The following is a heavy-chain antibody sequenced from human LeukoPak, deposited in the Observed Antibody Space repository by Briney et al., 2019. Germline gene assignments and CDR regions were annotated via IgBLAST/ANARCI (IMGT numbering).Heavy chain of an antibody. D-gene: IGHD6-6*01. V-gene: IGHV1-69*05. CDR2: IIPIFGTA. CDR1: GGTFSSYA. J-gene: IGHJ5*02. Sequence: SVKVSCKASGGTFSSYAISWVRQAPGQGLEWMGGIIPIFGTANYAQKFQGRVTITTDESTSTAYMELSSLRSEDTAVYYCVSSIAARPGADPPCNWFDPWGQGTLVTVSS. CDR3: VSSIAARPGADPPCNWFDP.